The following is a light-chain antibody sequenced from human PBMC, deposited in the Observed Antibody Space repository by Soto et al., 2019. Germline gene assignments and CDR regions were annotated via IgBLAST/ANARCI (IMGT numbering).Light chain of an antibody. CDR1: DSNIGAGYD. CDR2: RDN. J-gene: IGLJ3*02. Sequence: QSVLTQPPSVSGAPGQRVTISCTGSDSNIGAGYDVHWYQQLPGTAPKVLIERDNNRASGVPDRFSGSKSGTSGSLAITGLQAEDEADYYGQSYDASLSGSVFGGGTKLTVL. CDR3: QSYDASLSGSV. V-gene: IGLV1-40*01.